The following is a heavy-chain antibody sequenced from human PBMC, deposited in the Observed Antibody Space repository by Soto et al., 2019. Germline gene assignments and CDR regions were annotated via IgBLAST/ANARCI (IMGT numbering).Heavy chain of an antibody. CDR2: IWYDGSLK. D-gene: IGHD6-6*01. CDR3: EREVRAARPYYYYGMAV. CDR1: GFTFNTYG. J-gene: IGHJ6*01. V-gene: IGHV3-33*01. Sequence: GGSRRLGCAASGFTFNTYGMHWVRQAPGKGLEWVAVIWYDGSLKYYADSVKGRFTISRDNAKNSLYLQMNSLRAEDTAVYYCEREVRAARPYYYYGMAVSGQRTTVPVSS.